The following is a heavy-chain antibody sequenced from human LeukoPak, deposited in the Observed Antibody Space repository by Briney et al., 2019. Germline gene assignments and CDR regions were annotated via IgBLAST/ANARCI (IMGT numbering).Heavy chain of an antibody. V-gene: IGHV3-21*01. D-gene: IGHD6-6*01. Sequence: GGSLRLSCAASGFTFSSYSMNWVRQAPGKGLEWVSSISSSSNYIYYADSVKGRFTISRDNAKNSLYLQMNSLRAEDTAVYYCAVSSSSLTFDYWGQGTLVTVSS. CDR2: ISSSSNYI. J-gene: IGHJ4*02. CDR3: AVSSSSLTFDY. CDR1: GFTFSSYS.